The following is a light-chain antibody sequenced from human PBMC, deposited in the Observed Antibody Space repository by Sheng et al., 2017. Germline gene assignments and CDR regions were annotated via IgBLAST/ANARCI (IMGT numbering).Light chain of an antibody. J-gene: IGKJ1*01. CDR1: QTVSSSY. Sequence: EIVLTQSPGTLSLSPGESATLSCRASQTVSSSYLAWYQQKPGQAPRLLIFGASNRATGIPDRFSGSGSGSDFTLTISRLQPEDFAVYYCQQYDTSPRTFGQGTKVEIK. CDR3: QQYDTSPRT. V-gene: IGKV3-20*01. CDR2: GAS.